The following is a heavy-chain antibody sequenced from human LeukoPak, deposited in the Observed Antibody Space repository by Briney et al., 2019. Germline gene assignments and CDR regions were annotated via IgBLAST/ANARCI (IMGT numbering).Heavy chain of an antibody. D-gene: IGHD4-11*01. CDR1: GFTFNTYS. CDR3: AREDDYNNIDY. Sequence: GGSVGLSCAASGFTFNTYSMNWVRQAPGKGLEWVSKISSSSSIIYYADSVKGRFTISRDNAKNSLFLQMNSLRAEDTAVYYCAREDDYNNIDYWGQGTLVTVSS. CDR2: ISSSSSII. V-gene: IGHV3-48*01. J-gene: IGHJ4*02.